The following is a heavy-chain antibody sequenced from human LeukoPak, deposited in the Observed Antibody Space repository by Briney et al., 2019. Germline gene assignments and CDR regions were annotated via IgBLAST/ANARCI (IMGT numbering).Heavy chain of an antibody. CDR1: GGTFSSYA. CDR2: IIPIFGTA. V-gene: IGHV1-69*13. J-gene: IGHJ5*02. CDR3: ARVGCSSTSCYEPYNWFDP. Sequence: GASVKVSCKASGGTFSSYAVSWVRQAPGQGLEWMGGIIPIFGTANYAQKFQGRVTITADESTSTAYMELSSLRSEVTAVYYCARVGCSSTSCYEPYNWFDPWGQGTLVTVSS. D-gene: IGHD2-2*01.